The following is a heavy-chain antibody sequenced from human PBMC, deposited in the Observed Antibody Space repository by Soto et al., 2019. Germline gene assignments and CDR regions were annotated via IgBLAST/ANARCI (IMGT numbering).Heavy chain of an antibody. D-gene: IGHD3-9*01. J-gene: IGHJ5*02. CDR2: MNPNSGNT. CDR1: GYTFTSYD. V-gene: IGHV1-8*01. Sequence: VASVKVSCKASGYTFTSYDINWVRQATGQGLEWMGWMNPNSGNTGYAQKFQGRVTMTRNTSISTAYMELSSLRSEDTAVYYCARAPYYDILTGYYRDNWFDPWGQGTLVTV. CDR3: ARAPYYDILTGYYRDNWFDP.